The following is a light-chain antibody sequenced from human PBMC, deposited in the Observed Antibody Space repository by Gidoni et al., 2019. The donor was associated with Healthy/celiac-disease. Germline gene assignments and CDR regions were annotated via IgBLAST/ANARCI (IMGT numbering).Light chain of an antibody. Sequence: SYELTQPPLVSVSPGQTARITCSGDALPKQYAYWYQQKPGQAPVLVIYKDSERPSGIPERFSGSSSGTTVTLTISGVQAEDEADYYCQSADSSGTSIFGGGTKLTVL. CDR3: QSADSSGTSI. CDR2: KDS. V-gene: IGLV3-25*03. J-gene: IGLJ2*01. CDR1: ALPKQY.